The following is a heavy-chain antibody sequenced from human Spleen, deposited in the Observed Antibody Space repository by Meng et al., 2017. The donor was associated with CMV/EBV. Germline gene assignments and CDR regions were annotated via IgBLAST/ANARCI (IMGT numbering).Heavy chain of an antibody. CDR2: INHSGST. Sequence: SETLSLTCTVSGGSVSSGSYYWSWIRQPPGKGLEWIGEINHSGSTNYNPSLKSRVTISVDTSKNQFSLKLSSVTAADTAVYYCARARRIVVVPAATPDAYYYYGMDVWGQGTTVTVSS. V-gene: IGHV4-61*01. D-gene: IGHD2-2*01. J-gene: IGHJ6*02. CDR1: GGSVSSGSYY. CDR3: ARARRIVVVPAATPDAYYYYGMDV.